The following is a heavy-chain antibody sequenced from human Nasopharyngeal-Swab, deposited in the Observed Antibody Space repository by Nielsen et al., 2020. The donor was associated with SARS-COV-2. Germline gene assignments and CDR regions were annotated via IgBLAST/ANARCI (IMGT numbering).Heavy chain of an antibody. V-gene: IGHV3-21*01. D-gene: IGHD6-13*01. CDR2: ISSSSSYI. CDR1: GFTFSSYS. J-gene: IGHJ4*02. CDR3: ATSGGYSSTSEFDY. Sequence: GESLKISCAASGFTFSSYSMNWVRQAPGRGLEWVSSISSSSSYIYYADSVKGRFTVSRDNAKNSLYLQMNSLRAEDTAVYYCATSGGYSSTSEFDYWGQGTLVTVSS.